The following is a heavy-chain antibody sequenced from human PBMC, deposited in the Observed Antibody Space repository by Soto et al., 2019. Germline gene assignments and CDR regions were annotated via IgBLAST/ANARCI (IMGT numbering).Heavy chain of an antibody. Sequence: GGSLRLSCTVSGFSVTNSYINWVRQAPGKGLEWVSILYSSGTTYYADSVRGRFTVSRDDSKNTLFLHMNSLRADDTAVYYCARDWSKFSYNYPYYYAMDAWGQGTTVTVSS. CDR2: LYSSGTT. J-gene: IGHJ6*02. D-gene: IGHD5-18*01. CDR1: GFSVTNSY. CDR3: ARDWSKFSYNYPYYYAMDA. V-gene: IGHV3-53*01.